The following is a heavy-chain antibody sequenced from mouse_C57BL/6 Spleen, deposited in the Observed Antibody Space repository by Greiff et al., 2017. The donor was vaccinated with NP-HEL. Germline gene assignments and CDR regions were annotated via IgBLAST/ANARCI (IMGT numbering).Heavy chain of an antibody. CDR3: ARDYYGSRGGFAY. Sequence: QVQLQQPGAELVRPGTSVKLSCKASGYTFTSYWMHWVKQRPGQGLEWIGVIDPSDSYTNYNQKFKGKATLTVDTSSSTAYMQLSSLTSEDSAVYYCARDYYGSRGGFAYWGQGTLVTVSA. V-gene: IGHV1-59*01. J-gene: IGHJ3*01. CDR1: GYTFTSYW. D-gene: IGHD1-1*01. CDR2: IDPSDSYT.